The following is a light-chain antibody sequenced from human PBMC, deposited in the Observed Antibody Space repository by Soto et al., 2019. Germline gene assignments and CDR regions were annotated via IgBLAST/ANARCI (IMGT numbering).Light chain of an antibody. CDR2: GAS. CDR1: QSVSSSY. Sequence: EIVLTQSPGILSLSPGERATLSCRASQSVSSSYLAWYQEKPGQAPRLLIYGASTRATGIPDRFSGSGSGTDSTLTISRLEPEDFAVYYCQQYGISPFTFGPGTKLDI. J-gene: IGKJ3*01. CDR3: QQYGISPFT. V-gene: IGKV3-20*01.